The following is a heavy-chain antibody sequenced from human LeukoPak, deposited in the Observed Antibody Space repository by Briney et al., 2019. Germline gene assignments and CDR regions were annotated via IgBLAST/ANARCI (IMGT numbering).Heavy chain of an antibody. CDR2: IYYSGST. V-gene: IGHV4-31*03. D-gene: IGHD1-26*01. CDR3: ARDISGGSFFDY. Sequence: PSETLSPTCTVSGGSISSGGYYRSWIRQHPGKGLEWIGYIYYSGSTYYNPSLKSRVTISVDTSKNQFSLKLSSVTAADTAVYYCARDISGGSFFDYWGQGTLVTVSS. J-gene: IGHJ4*02. CDR1: GGSISSGGYY.